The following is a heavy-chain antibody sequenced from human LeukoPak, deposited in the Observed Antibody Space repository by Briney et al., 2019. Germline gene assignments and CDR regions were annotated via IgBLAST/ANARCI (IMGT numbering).Heavy chain of an antibody. D-gene: IGHD3-3*01. Sequence: SVKVSCKASGGTFSSYAISWVRQAPGQGLEWIGGIIPIFGTANYAQKFQGRVTITTDEPTSTAYMELSSLRSEDTAVYYCALGGFYAYLHYWGQGTLVTVSS. V-gene: IGHV1-69*05. CDR2: IIPIFGTA. J-gene: IGHJ4*02. CDR1: GGTFSSYA. CDR3: ALGGFYAYLHY.